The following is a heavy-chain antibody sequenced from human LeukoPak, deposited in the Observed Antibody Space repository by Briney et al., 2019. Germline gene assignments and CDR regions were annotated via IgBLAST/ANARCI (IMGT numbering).Heavy chain of an antibody. D-gene: IGHD3-22*01. Sequence: SETLSLTCTVSGGSISSSSYYWGWIRQPPGKGLEWIGSIYYSGSTYYNPSLKSRVTISVDTSKNQLSLKLSSVTAADTAVYYCARYYYDSSGQLFDYWGQGTLVTVSS. CDR2: IYYSGST. CDR1: GGSISSSSYY. CDR3: ARYYYDSSGQLFDY. J-gene: IGHJ4*02. V-gene: IGHV4-39*07.